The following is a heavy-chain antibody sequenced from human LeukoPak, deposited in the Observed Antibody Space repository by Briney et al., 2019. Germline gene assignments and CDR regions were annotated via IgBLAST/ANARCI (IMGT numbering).Heavy chain of an antibody. D-gene: IGHD6-13*01. CDR1: GGSISSSSYY. J-gene: IGHJ4*02. CDR3: ARGSSSWGGAGPFFDY. V-gene: IGHV4-39*07. CDR2: IYYSGST. Sequence: SETLSLTCTVSGGSISSSSYYWGWIRQPPGKGLEWIGSIYYSGSTYYNPSLKSRATISVDTSKNQFSLKLSSVTAADTAVYYCARGSSSWGGAGPFFDYWGQGTLVTVSS.